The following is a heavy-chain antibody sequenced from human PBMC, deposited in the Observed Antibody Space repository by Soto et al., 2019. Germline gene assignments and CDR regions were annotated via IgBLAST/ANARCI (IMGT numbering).Heavy chain of an antibody. CDR1: GGPFSTSG. CDR2: IIPFFGTA. Sequence: SGKVSFKTSGGPFSTSGISWVRQAPGQGLEWMGGIIPFFGTAEYSQKFEDRITITADESTNTVYMDLRSLTSEDTAIYYCARTAPMDAGDKYYYDFWGQGAMVTVSS. V-gene: IGHV1-69*13. CDR3: ARTAPMDAGDKYYYDF. J-gene: IGHJ4*02. D-gene: IGHD3-16*01.